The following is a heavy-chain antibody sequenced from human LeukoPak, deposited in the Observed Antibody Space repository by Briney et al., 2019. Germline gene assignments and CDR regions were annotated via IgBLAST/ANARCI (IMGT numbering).Heavy chain of an antibody. Sequence: SETLSLTCTVSGGSISSSSYYWGWIRQPPGKGLEWIGSIYYSGSTYYNPSLKSRVTISVDTSKNQFSLKLSSVTAADTAVYYCARQGSTSFHNWFDPWGQGTLVTVSS. V-gene: IGHV4-39*01. CDR2: IYYSGST. CDR1: GGSISSSSYY. CDR3: ARQGSTSFHNWFDP. D-gene: IGHD2-2*01. J-gene: IGHJ5*02.